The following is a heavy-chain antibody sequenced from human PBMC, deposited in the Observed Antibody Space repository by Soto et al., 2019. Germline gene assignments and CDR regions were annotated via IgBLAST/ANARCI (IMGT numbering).Heavy chain of an antibody. CDR1: GVSISSGAYY. CDR3: ARSESDTIFGVVFFY. D-gene: IGHD3-3*01. J-gene: IGHJ4*02. V-gene: IGHV4-31*03. CDR2: IYYSGST. Sequence: SETLSLTCTVSGVSISSGAYYWNWIRQHPGKGLEWIGYIYYSGSTYYSPSLKSRVSMSVDTSKNQFSLKLNSVTAADTAVYYCARSESDTIFGVVFFYWGQGTLVTVSS.